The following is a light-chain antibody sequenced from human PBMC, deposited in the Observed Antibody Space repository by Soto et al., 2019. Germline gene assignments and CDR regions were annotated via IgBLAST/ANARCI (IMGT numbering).Light chain of an antibody. Sequence: DIQMTQSPSSLSASVGDRVTITCRASQTISTYLNWYQQKPGKAPKLLVYAASSLQSGVPSRFSGSGSGTDFTLTVSSLQTEDFATYYCQQGYNTPYTFGQGTKVDIK. V-gene: IGKV1-39*01. CDR1: QTISTY. CDR3: QQGYNTPYT. J-gene: IGKJ2*01. CDR2: AAS.